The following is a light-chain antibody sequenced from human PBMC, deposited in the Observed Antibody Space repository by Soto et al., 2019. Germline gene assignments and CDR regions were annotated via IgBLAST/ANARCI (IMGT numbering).Light chain of an antibody. CDR1: HSVSRY. CDR3: QQRRDWPST. J-gene: IGKJ4*01. V-gene: IGKV3-11*01. CDR2: DAS. Sequence: EIVLTQSPATLSLSPGERATLSCRASHSVSRYLAWYQQKPGQAPRLLIYDASSRASDIPARFSGSGSEADFTLTISSREPEDFAVSYCQQRRDWPSTFGGETTVQIK.